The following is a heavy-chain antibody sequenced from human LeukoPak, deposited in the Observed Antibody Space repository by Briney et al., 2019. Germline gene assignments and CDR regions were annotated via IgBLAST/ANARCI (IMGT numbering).Heavy chain of an antibody. CDR3: AREKEYSSSSYRYYGMDV. Sequence: GASVKVSCKASGGTFSSYAISWVRQAPGQGVEWMGIINPSGGSTSYAQKFQGTVTMPRDTSTSTVYMELSSLRSEDTAVYYCAREKEYSSSSYRYYGMDVWGQGTTVTVSS. CDR2: INPSGGST. CDR1: GGTFSSYA. V-gene: IGHV1-46*01. J-gene: IGHJ6*02. D-gene: IGHD6-6*01.